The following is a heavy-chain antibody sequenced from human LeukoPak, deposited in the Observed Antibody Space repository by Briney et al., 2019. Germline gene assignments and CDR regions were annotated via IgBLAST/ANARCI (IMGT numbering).Heavy chain of an antibody. CDR3: ARAMSGYDQYYYYYYYMDV. J-gene: IGHJ6*03. CDR2: IYSGGST. Sequence: GESLRLSCAASGFTVSSNYMSWVRQAPGKGLEWVSVIYSGGSTYYADSVKGRFTISRDNSKNTLYLQMNSLRAEDTAVYYCARAMSGYDQYYYYYYYMDVWGKGTTVTISS. CDR1: GFTVSSNY. V-gene: IGHV3-53*01. D-gene: IGHD5-12*01.